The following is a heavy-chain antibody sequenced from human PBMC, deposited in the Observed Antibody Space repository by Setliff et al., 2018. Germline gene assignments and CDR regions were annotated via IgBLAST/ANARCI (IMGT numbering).Heavy chain of an antibody. J-gene: IGHJ4*02. V-gene: IGHV3-20*04. CDR1: GFTFDDYG. CDR2: IKWSGAST. CDR3: ARGGAWDDSSGYYFRTDN. D-gene: IGHD3-22*01. Sequence: PGGSLRLSCAASGFTFDDYGMSWVRQAPGKGPEWVSGIKWSGASTGYADSVKGRFTISRDNAKNSLYLQMNSLRAEDTAFYYCARGGAWDDSSGYYFRTDNWGQGTLVTVSS.